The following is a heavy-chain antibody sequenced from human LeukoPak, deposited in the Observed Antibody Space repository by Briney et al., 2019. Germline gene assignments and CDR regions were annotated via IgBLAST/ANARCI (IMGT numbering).Heavy chain of an antibody. Sequence: GGSLRLSCAASGFTFDDYGMSWVRQAPGKGLEWVSGINWNGGSTGYADSVKGRFTISRDNAKNSLYLQMNSLRAEDTALYHSARGAGLEYYYYMDVWGKGTTVTISS. CDR3: ARGAGLEYYYYMDV. CDR2: INWNGGST. D-gene: IGHD6-13*01. CDR1: GFTFDDYG. V-gene: IGHV3-20*01. J-gene: IGHJ6*03.